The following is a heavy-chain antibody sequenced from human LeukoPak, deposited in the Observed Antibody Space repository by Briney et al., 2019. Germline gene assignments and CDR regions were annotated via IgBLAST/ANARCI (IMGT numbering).Heavy chain of an antibody. CDR1: GYTFTDYY. Sequence: ASVKVSCKTSGYTFTDYYIHWVRQAPGQGLEWMGRDNPYAGDTDYAQKFQRRVTMTRDTSVNTAYMELNRLRSDDTAVYFCARSHDNDSPFDYWGQGTLVTVSS. CDR3: ARSHDNDSPFDY. CDR2: DNPYAGDT. V-gene: IGHV1-2*06. J-gene: IGHJ4*02. D-gene: IGHD3-22*01.